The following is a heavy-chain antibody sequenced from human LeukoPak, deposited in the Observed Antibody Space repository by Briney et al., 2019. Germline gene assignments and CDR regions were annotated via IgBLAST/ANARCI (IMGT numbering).Heavy chain of an antibody. CDR2: ISSSSSYI. CDR1: GFPFSEYS. J-gene: IGHJ6*02. D-gene: IGHD2-15*01. V-gene: IGHV3-21*01. CDR3: ARDSGYCSGGSCHHYYGMDV. Sequence: GGSLRLSCAASGFPFSEYSMNWVRQAPGKGLEWVSSISSSSSYIYYADSVKGRFTISRDNAKNSLYLQMNSLRAEDTAVYYCARDSGYCSGGSCHHYYGMDVWGQGTTVTVSS.